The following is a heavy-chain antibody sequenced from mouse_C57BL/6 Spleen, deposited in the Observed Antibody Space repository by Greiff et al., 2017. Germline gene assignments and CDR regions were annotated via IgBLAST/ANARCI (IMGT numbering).Heavy chain of an antibody. D-gene: IGHD1-1*01. CDR1: GYTFTSYW. CDR3: ARRDYYGSVDYAMDY. Sequence: QVQLQQPGAELVRPGSSVKLSCKASGYTFTSYWMDWVKQRPGQGLEWIGNIYPSDSETHYNQKFKDKATLTVDKSSSTAYMQLSSLTSEDSAVYYCARRDYYGSVDYAMDYWGQGTSVTVSS. V-gene: IGHV1-61*01. CDR2: IYPSDSET. J-gene: IGHJ4*01.